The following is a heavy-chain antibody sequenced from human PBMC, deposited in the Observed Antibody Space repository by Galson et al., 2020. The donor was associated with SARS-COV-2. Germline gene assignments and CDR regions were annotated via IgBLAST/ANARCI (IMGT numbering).Heavy chain of an antibody. V-gene: IGHV3-15*01. CDR3: TTEPRD. CDR2: IKSKRDGGTI. Sequence: GESLKISCAASGFHFSTTWMRWVRQAPGKGLEWLGRIKSKRDGGTIDYAAPVTGRFTISRDDSKSTVYLQMNSQKNEDTAVYYCTTEPRDWGQGTLVTVSS. J-gene: IGHJ4*02. CDR1: GFHFSTTW.